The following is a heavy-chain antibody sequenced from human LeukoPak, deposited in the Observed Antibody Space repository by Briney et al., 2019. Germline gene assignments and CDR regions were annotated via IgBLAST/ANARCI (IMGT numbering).Heavy chain of an antibody. V-gene: IGHV3-66*01. Sequence: PGGSLRLSCAASGFTVSSNYMSWVRQAPGKGLEWVSVIYSGGSTYYADSVKGRFTISRDNSKNTLYLQMNSLRAEDTAVYYCAKGYCSGGSCPIDYWGQGTLVTVSS. CDR3: AKGYCSGGSCPIDY. CDR2: IYSGGST. D-gene: IGHD2-15*01. J-gene: IGHJ4*02. CDR1: GFTVSSNY.